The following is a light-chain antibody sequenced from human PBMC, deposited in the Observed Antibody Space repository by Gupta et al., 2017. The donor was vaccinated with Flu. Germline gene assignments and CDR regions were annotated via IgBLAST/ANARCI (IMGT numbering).Light chain of an antibody. CDR2: DVS. CDR3: SSYAGSNTWV. Sequence: SALTQPRSVSGSPVQSVTISSTGTSSDVGAYTYVSWYQQHTGKAPKLILYDVSKRPSGVPDRFSASKSGKTASLNISGLQAEDEADYHCSSYAGSNTWVFGGGTKLTVL. J-gene: IGLJ3*02. V-gene: IGLV2-11*01. CDR1: SSDVGAYTY.